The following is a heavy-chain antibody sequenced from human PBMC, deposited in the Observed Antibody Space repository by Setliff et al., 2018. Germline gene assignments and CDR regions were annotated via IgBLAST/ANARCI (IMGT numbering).Heavy chain of an antibody. J-gene: IGHJ6*03. CDR2: LSGGSSYI. CDR1: GFTFSSYG. CDR3: ARDHGLVPGVDYMDV. D-gene: IGHD7-27*01. V-gene: IGHV3-21*01. Sequence: GSLRLSCAASGFTFSSYGMNWVRQAPGKGLEWVACLSGGSSYIHYADSMKGRFTISRDDSKNSLYLQMNSLRAEDTAVYYCARDHGLVPGVDYMDVWGKGTTVTVSS.